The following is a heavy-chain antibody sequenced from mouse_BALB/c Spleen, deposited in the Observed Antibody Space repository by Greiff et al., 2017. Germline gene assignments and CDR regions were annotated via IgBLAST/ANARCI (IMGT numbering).Heavy chain of an antibody. CDR2: INPGSGGT. V-gene: IGHV1-54*03. Sequence: QVQLQQSGAELVRPGTSVKVSCKASGYAFTNYLIEWVKQRPGQGLEWIGVINPGSGGTNYNEKFKGKATLTADKSSSTAYMQLSSLTSDDSAVYFCARLRDYGDYWGQGTTLTVSS. CDR1: GYAFTNYL. CDR3: ARLRDYGDY. J-gene: IGHJ2*01.